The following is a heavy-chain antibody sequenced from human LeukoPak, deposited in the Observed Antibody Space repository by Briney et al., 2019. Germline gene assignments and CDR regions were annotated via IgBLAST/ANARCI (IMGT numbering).Heavy chain of an antibody. D-gene: IGHD2-2*01. Sequence: SETLSLTCTVSGGSISDDYWSWIRQPPGKGLEWIGYIYYSGSTNYSPSLRSRVTISVDRSKNQVSLILSSLTAADTAIYYCARSAAGHQYYFDYWGRGTLVTVSS. J-gene: IGHJ4*02. CDR1: GGSISDDY. V-gene: IGHV4-59*01. CDR3: ARSAAGHQYYFDY. CDR2: IYYSGST.